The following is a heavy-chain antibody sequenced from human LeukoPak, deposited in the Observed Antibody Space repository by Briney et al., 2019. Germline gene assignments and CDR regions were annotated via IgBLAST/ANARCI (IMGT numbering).Heavy chain of an antibody. V-gene: IGHV3-15*01. CDR1: GFTFNNVW. J-gene: IGHJ4*02. CDR3: TTELVWFGVLAH. D-gene: IGHD3-10*01. Sequence: GGSLRLSCAGSGFTFNNVWMTWVRQAPGKGLEWVGRIKSKTDGGTTDYAAPVKDRFTISRDDSKSTLYLQMNSLQTEDTGVYYCTTELVWFGVLAHWGQGTLATVSS. CDR2: IKSKTDGGTT.